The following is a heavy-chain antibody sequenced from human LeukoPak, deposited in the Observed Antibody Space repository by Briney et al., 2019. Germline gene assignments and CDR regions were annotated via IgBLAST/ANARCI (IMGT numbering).Heavy chain of an antibody. CDR1: GFTFSSYA. CDR3: ARGMTVAANWFDS. D-gene: IGHD6-19*01. CDR2: ISYDGSNK. V-gene: IGHV3-30*04. Sequence: GRSLRLSCAASGFTFSSYAMHWVRQAPGKGLEWVAVISYDGSNKYYADSVKGRFTISRDNSKNTLYLQMNSLRAEDTAVYYCARGMTVAANWFDSWGQGTLVTVSS. J-gene: IGHJ5*01.